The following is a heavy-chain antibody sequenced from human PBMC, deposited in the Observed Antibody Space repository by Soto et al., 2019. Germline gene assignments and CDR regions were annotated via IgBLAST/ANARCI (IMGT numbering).Heavy chain of an antibody. Sequence: EGQLLESGGGLVQPGGSLRLSCAASGFDFNTYDMSWVRQAPGKGPEWVSDISGSGRKTNYADSVKGRFTISRDNAKNTLYPQMDNLRVDDAAVYYCAGLMQAFGGVFDYWGPGALVTVSS. V-gene: IGHV3-23*01. CDR3: AGLMQAFGGVFDY. CDR1: GFDFNTYD. CDR2: ISGSGRKT. J-gene: IGHJ4*02. D-gene: IGHD3-16*01.